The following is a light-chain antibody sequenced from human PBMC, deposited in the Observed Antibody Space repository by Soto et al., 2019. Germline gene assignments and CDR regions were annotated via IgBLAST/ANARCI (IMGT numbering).Light chain of an antibody. Sequence: EIVMTQSPATLSVSPGERATLSCRASQSVSSNLAWYQQKPGQAPTLLIYGASARATGIPVRFSGSRSGTEFTLTISSLQSEDSAVYYCQHYNNWPFTFGQGTKLEIK. V-gene: IGKV3-15*01. J-gene: IGKJ2*01. CDR3: QHYNNWPFT. CDR1: QSVSSN. CDR2: GAS.